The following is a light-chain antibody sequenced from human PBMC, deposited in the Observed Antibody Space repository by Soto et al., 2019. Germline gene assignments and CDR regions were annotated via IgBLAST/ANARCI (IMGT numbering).Light chain of an antibody. CDR1: SSNIGARYE. CDR2: GNS. Sequence: QPVLTQPPSVSGAPGQRVTVSCTGSSSNIGARYEVHWYQQLPGTAPKLLIYGNSNRPSGVPDRFSGSKSGTSASLAITGLRAVDEADYYCQSYDSSLSGYVFGTGTKVTLL. J-gene: IGLJ1*01. V-gene: IGLV1-40*01. CDR3: QSYDSSLSGYV.